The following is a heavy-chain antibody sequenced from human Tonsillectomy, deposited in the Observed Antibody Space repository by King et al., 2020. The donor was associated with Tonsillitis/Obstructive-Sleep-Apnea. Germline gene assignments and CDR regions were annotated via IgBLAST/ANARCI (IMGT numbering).Heavy chain of an antibody. J-gene: IGHJ4*02. CDR3: AKETTIFGVLTNFDC. Sequence: VQLVESGGGLVQPGGSLRLSCAASGFTFSSYAMSWVRQAPGRGLEWVSAISGSGGSRYYADSVQGRLTISRDNSKNTLYLQMNSLRAEDAAVYYCAKETTIFGVLTNFDCWGQGTLVTVSS. CDR1: GFTFSSYA. CDR2: ISGSGGSR. V-gene: IGHV3-23*04. D-gene: IGHD3-3*01.